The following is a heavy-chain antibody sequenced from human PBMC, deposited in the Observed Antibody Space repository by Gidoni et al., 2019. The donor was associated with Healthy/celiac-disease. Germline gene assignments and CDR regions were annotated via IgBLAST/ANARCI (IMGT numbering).Heavy chain of an antibody. CDR2: ISYDGSNK. V-gene: IGHV3-30*18. CDR3: AKARASYYVWGSYPY. J-gene: IGHJ4*02. D-gene: IGHD3-16*02. CDR1: GFTFSSYG. Sequence: QVQLVEAGGGVVQPGRSLRLSCAASGFTFSSYGMHWVRQAPGKGLEWVAVISYDGSNKYYADSVKGRFTISRDNSKNTLYLQMNSLRAEDTAVYYCAKARASYYVWGSYPYWGQGTLVTVSS.